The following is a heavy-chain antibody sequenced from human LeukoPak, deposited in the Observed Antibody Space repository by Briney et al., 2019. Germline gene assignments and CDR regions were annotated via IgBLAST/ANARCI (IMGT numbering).Heavy chain of an antibody. J-gene: IGHJ4*02. CDR2: IYSGGST. Sequence: GGSLRLSCAASGFTVSSNYMSWVRQAPGKGLEWVSVIYSGGSTYYADSVKGRFTISRDNSKNTLYLQMNSLRAEDTAVYYCATEYCSSTSCYTWGVFDYWGQGTLVTVSS. CDR1: GFTVSSNY. CDR3: ATEYCSSTSCYTWGVFDY. D-gene: IGHD2-2*02. V-gene: IGHV3-53*01.